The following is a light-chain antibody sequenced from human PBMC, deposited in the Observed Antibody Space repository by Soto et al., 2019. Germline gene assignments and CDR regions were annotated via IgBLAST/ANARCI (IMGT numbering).Light chain of an antibody. Sequence: ALTQPPSASGSPGQSVTISCTGTSSDVGGYNYVSWYQQHPDKAPKLMIYEVSKRPSGVPDRFSGSKSGNTASLTVSGLQAEDEADYYCSSYAGSPSVFGGGTKLTVL. CDR1: SSDVGGYNY. CDR2: EVS. V-gene: IGLV2-8*01. CDR3: SSYAGSPSV. J-gene: IGLJ2*01.